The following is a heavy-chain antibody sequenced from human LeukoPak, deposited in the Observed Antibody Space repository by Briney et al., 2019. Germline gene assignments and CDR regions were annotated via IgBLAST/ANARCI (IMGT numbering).Heavy chain of an antibody. CDR3: ARQAKLDIMVRGVKRWFDP. J-gene: IGHJ5*02. D-gene: IGHD3-10*01. CDR2: IYYSGST. Sequence: NPSETLSLTCTVSGGSISSSSYYWGWIRQPPGKGLEWIGSIYYSGSTYYNPSLKSRVTISVDTSKNQFSLKLSSVTAADTAVYYCARQAKLDIMVRGVKRWFDPWGQGTLVTVSS. V-gene: IGHV4-39*01. CDR1: GGSISSSSYY.